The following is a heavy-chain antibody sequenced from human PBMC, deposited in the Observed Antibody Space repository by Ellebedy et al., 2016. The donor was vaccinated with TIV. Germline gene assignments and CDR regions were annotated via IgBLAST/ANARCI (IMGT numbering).Heavy chain of an antibody. D-gene: IGHD5-18*01. CDR2: ISYDGSNT. J-gene: IGHJ3*02. Sequence: GGSLRLSCAASGFTFSSYVMHWVRQAPGKGLEWVAIISYDGSNTYYADSVKGRFTISRDTSTNTLYLQMNSLRAEDTAVYYCARSYGDSAMLVWAFDIWGQGTMVTVSS. CDR3: ARSYGDSAMLVWAFDI. CDR1: GFTFSSYV. V-gene: IGHV3-30*03.